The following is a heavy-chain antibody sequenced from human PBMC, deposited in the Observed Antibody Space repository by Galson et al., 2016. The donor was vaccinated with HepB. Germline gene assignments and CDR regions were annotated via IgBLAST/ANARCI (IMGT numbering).Heavy chain of an antibody. CDR2: IRSKRYAGTT. D-gene: IGHD3-22*01. CDR1: GFTFGDYA. J-gene: IGHJ4*02. CDR3: SRDIAPTSDDSSGYNYFDY. Sequence: SLRLSCATSGFTFGDYAMGWFRQAPGKGLEWVGFIRSKRYAGTTEYAASVKGRFTISRDDSESSAYLQMNSLKTEDTAVYFCSRDIAPTSDDSSGYNYFDYWGQGTLVTVSS. V-gene: IGHV3-49*03.